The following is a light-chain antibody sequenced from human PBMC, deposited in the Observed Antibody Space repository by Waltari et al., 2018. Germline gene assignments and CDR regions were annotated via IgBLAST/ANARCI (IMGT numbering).Light chain of an antibody. J-gene: IGKJ2*01. CDR3: QQYNSYSSDT. V-gene: IGKV1-5*03. CDR2: KAS. Sequence: DIQITQSPSTLSASVGDRVTITCRASQSISSWLAWYQQKPGKAPKLLIYKASTLETGVPSRFSGSGSGTQFTLSISSLQPDDFATYYCQQYNSYSSDTFGQGTKLEIK. CDR1: QSISSW.